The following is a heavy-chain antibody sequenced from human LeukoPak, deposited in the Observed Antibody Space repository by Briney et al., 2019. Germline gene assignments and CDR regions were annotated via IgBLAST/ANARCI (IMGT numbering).Heavy chain of an antibody. Sequence: GGSPRLSCAASRFRFSSYEMNWVRQAPGKGLEWVSYISSSGSAIYYADSVKGRFTISRDNTKNSLYLQMNSLRAEDTAVYYCARRSLDYGGPYGAFDIWGQGTMVTVSS. V-gene: IGHV3-48*03. CDR1: RFRFSSYE. D-gene: IGHD4-23*01. CDR3: ARRSLDYGGPYGAFDI. CDR2: ISSSGSAI. J-gene: IGHJ3*02.